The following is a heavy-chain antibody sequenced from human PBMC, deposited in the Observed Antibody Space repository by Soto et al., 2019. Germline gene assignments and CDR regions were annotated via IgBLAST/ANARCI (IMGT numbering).Heavy chain of an antibody. CDR2: MYWDGDS. D-gene: IGHD1-1*01. CDR1: GFSFTTTRMG. CDR3: AHRDSTGTKTYFDS. Sequence: QITLKEAGPTLVKPTETLTLTCTFSGFSFTTTRMGVGWTRQPPGKAREWLAIMYWDGDSRYNPLRRRRLTLTEYTSKNQVVLTLTNMDPKDTATYYCAHRDSTGTKTYFDSWCQGITVTVAS. V-gene: IGHV2-5*02. J-gene: IGHJ4*02.